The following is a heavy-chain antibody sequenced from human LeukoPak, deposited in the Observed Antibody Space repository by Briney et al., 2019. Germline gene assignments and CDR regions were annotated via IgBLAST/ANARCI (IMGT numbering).Heavy chain of an antibody. CDR3: ARVSSGGSGGSCYKLNDY. V-gene: IGHV3-7*01. CDR2: IEDDGGEK. J-gene: IGHJ4*02. Sequence: GGSLRLSCAASGFTYSNYWISWVRQAPGKGLEWVANIEDDGGEKYYVDSVKGRFSISRDNARNSLYLHMNSLRLEDTAVYYCARVSSGGSGGSCYKLNDYWGQGTLVTVSS. D-gene: IGHD2-15*01. CDR1: GFTYSNYW.